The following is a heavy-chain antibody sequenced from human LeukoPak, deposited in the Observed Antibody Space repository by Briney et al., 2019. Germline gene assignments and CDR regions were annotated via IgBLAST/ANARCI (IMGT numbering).Heavy chain of an antibody. Sequence: ASVKVSCKASGGTFGSYAISWVRQAPGQGLEWMGGIIPIFGTANYAQKFQGRVTITADESTSTAYMELSSLRSEDTAVYYCARKVRDVVVPAANVGFDPWGQGTLVTVSS. CDR2: IIPIFGTA. J-gene: IGHJ5*02. CDR1: GGTFGSYA. D-gene: IGHD2-2*01. CDR3: ARKVRDVVVPAANVGFDP. V-gene: IGHV1-69*13.